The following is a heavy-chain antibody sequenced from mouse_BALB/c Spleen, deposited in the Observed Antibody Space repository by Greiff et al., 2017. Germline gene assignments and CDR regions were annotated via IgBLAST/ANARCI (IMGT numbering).Heavy chain of an antibody. V-gene: IGHV1S81*02. CDR2: INPSNGGT. J-gene: IGHJ3*01. CDR3: TIGGYSWFAY. CDR1: GYTFTSYY. D-gene: IGHD3-1*01. Sequence: QVQLQQSGAELVKPGASVKLSCKASGYTFTSYYMYWVKQRPGQGLEWIGEINPSNGGTNFNEKFKSKATLTVDKSSSTAYMQLSSLTSEDSAVYYCTIGGYSWFAYWGQGTLVTVSA.